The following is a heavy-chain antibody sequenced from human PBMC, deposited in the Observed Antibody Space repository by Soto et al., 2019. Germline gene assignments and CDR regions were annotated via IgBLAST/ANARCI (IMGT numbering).Heavy chain of an antibody. V-gene: IGHV3-33*01. Sequence: QVQLVESGGGVVQPGTSLRLSCAASGFSFSSYAMHWVRQAPGKGLEWVAALWYDGSNQNYAESVKGRFTISRDNSKSKVYLQMNSLKAEDTDVYYCARDINDFWSGYLYWGQGTLVTVSS. CDR2: LWYDGSNQ. D-gene: IGHD3-3*01. CDR1: GFSFSSYA. CDR3: ARDINDFWSGYLY. J-gene: IGHJ4*02.